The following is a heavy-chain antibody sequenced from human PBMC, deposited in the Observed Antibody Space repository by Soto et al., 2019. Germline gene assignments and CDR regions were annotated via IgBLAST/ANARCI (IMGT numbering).Heavy chain of an antibody. Sequence: PGGSLRLSCAASGFTFSSYAMHWVRQAPGKGLEWVAVISYDGSNKYYADSVKGRFTISRDNSKNTLYLQMNSLRAEDTAVYYCSRVLGPGDYYFDYWGQGTLVTVSS. J-gene: IGHJ4*02. CDR1: GFTFSSYA. CDR3: SRVLGPGDYYFDY. V-gene: IGHV3-30-3*01. D-gene: IGHD2-21*02. CDR2: ISYDGSNK.